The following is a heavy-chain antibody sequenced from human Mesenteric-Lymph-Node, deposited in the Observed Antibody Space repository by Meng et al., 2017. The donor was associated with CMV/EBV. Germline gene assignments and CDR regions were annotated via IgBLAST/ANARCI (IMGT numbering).Heavy chain of an antibody. Sequence: GGSLRLSCAASGFTFSNYWMSWVRQAPGKGLEWVSAISGSGGSTYYADSVKGRFTISRDNSKNTLYLQMNSLRAEDTAVYYCAKDAQPTYYDFWSGWNAFDIWGQGTMVTVSS. CDR2: ISGSGGST. D-gene: IGHD3-3*01. J-gene: IGHJ3*02. V-gene: IGHV3-23*01. CDR1: GFTFSNYW. CDR3: AKDAQPTYYDFWSGWNAFDI.